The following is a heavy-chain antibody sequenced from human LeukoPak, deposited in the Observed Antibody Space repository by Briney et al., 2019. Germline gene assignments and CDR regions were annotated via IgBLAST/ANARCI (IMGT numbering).Heavy chain of an antibody. CDR2: IIPIFGTA. V-gene: IGHV1-69*05. Sequence: VASVKVSCKASGGTFSSYAISWVRQAPGQGLEWMGEIIPIFGTANYAQKFQGRVTITTDESTSTAYMELSSLRSEDTAVYYCARGSAFYDSSGYLSYYFDYWGQGTLVTVSS. D-gene: IGHD3-22*01. CDR3: ARGSAFYDSSGYLSYYFDY. J-gene: IGHJ4*02. CDR1: GGTFSSYA.